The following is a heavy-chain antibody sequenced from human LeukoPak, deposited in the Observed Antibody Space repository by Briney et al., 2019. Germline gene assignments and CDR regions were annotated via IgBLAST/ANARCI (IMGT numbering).Heavy chain of an antibody. CDR1: GFTVSSNY. D-gene: IGHD3-22*01. CDR3: ARGLYYFDTSGYLYY. V-gene: IGHV3-53*01. J-gene: IGHJ4*02. Sequence: GGSLRLSCAASGFTVSSNYMSWVRQAPGKGLEWVSVIYSGGSAYYADSVKGRFTISRDNSKNTLYLQMNSLRAEDTAVYYCARGLYYFDTSGYLYYWGQGTLVTVSS. CDR2: IYSGGSA.